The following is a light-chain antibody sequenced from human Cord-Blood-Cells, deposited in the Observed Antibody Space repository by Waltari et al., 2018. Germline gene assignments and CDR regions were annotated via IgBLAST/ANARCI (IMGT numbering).Light chain of an antibody. V-gene: IGKV1-39*01. CDR2: AAS. CDR3: QQSYSTPIT. Sequence: DIQMTQSPSSLSASVGDRFTITCRASQSISIYLNWYQQKPGKAPKLLIYAASSLQSGVPSRFSGSGSGTDFTLPISSLQPEDFATYYCQQSYSTPITFGQGTRLEIK. J-gene: IGKJ5*01. CDR1: QSISIY.